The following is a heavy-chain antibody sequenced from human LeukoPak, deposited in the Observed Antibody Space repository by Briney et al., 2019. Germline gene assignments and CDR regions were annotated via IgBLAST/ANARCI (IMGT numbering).Heavy chain of an antibody. V-gene: IGHV2-5*02. CDR1: GFSLRTRGVG. D-gene: IGHD6-6*01. CDR3: ARRIAAPGSRCYVFAY. Sequence: SGPTLVKPPQTLTLTCTFSGFSLRTRGVGVGWIRQPPGKALEWLALIYWDDDRRYSPSLRSRLSITKDTSKNQVVLTMTNMDPVDTATYYCARRIAAPGSRCYVFAYCGARTLVTVSS. CDR2: IYWDDDR. J-gene: IGHJ4*02.